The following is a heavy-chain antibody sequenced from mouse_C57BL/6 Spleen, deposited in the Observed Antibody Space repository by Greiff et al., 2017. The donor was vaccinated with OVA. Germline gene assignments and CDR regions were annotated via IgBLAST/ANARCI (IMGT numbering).Heavy chain of an antibody. Sequence: EVQGVESGGGLVKPGGSLKLSCAASGFTFSDYGMHWVRQAPEKGLEWVAYISSGSSTNYYADTVKGRFTITRDNANHTLFLRMTSLMSDDTAMYYCARNDGYYRAYWGQGTTLTVSS. V-gene: IGHV5-17*01. CDR2: ISSGSSTN. CDR1: GFTFSDYG. J-gene: IGHJ2*01. D-gene: IGHD2-3*01. CDR3: ARNDGYYRAY.